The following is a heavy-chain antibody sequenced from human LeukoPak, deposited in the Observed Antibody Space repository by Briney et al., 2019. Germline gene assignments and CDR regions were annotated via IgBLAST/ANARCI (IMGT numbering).Heavy chain of an antibody. Sequence: GASVKVSCKASGYTFTSYGISWVRQAPGQGLEWMGLISAYNGNTNYAQKIQGRVTMTTDTSTSTAYMELRSLRSDDTAVYYCARDTGIAAAAPRWFDPWGQGTLVTVSS. CDR2: ISAYNGNT. D-gene: IGHD6-13*01. CDR3: ARDTGIAAAAPRWFDP. CDR1: GYTFTSYG. V-gene: IGHV1-18*04. J-gene: IGHJ5*02.